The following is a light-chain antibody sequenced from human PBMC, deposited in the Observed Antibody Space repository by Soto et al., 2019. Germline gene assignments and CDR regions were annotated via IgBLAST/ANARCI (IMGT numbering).Light chain of an antibody. CDR3: QHYNNWPPAYT. CDR1: QRISNK. V-gene: IGKV3D-15*01. Sequence: EIVLTQSPATLSVSPGERATLSCRASQRISNKLAWYQQKPGQAPRLLIYDSNTRATGIPARFSGSGSGTDFTLTLSSLQSEYFVVYYCQHYNNWPPAYTFGQRTKLDFK. CDR2: DSN. J-gene: IGKJ2*01.